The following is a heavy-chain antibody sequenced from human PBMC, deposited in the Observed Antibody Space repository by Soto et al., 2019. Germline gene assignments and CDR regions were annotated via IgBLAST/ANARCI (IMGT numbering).Heavy chain of an antibody. Sequence: PSETLSLTCTVSGGSISSSSYYWGWIRQPPGKGLEWIGSIYYSGSTYYNPSLKSRVTISVDTSKNQFSLKLSSVTAADTAVYYCASRGGLTEIHGCWGRGSQVTV. D-gene: IGHD5-18*01. CDR2: IYYSGST. J-gene: IGHJ4*02. V-gene: IGHV4-39*01. CDR1: GGSISSSSYY. CDR3: ASRGGLTEIHGC.